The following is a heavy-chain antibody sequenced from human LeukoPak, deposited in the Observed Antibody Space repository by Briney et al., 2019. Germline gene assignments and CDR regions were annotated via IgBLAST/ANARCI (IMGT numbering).Heavy chain of an antibody. CDR3: ARVAGWHWCDP. D-gene: IGHD6-19*01. CDR2: ISKGSGYI. CDR1: GFTSSRSS. V-gene: IGHV3-21*04. Sequence: GGSLRLSCAASGFTSSRSSMNCVRQAPGKGLEWVSSISKGSGYIYQTDSVKGRFTISRDNSKNTEYLQMSNMRVDDTAVYYCARVAGWHWCDPWGQGTLVTVSS. J-gene: IGHJ5*02.